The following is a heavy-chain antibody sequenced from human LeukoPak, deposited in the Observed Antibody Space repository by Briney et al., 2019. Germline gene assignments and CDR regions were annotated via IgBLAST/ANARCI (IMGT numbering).Heavy chain of an antibody. CDR2: IYYTGNT. CDR1: GDSISSYY. D-gene: IGHD3-10*01. Sequence: SETLSLTCTVSGDSISSYYWSWIRQPPGKGLEWIGYIYYTGNTKYNPSLESRVVISVDTSKNQFSLKLRSVTAADTAVYYCARAYGWGRNFDYWGQGTLVTVSS. J-gene: IGHJ4*02. V-gene: IGHV4-59*08. CDR3: ARAYGWGRNFDY.